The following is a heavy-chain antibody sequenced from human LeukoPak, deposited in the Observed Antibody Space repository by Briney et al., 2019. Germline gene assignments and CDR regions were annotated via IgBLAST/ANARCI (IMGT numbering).Heavy chain of an antibody. J-gene: IGHJ4*02. Sequence: ASVKVSCKASGYTFTSYDINWVRQATGQGLEWMGRIIPIFGTANYAQKFQGRVTITTDESTSTAYMELSSLRSEDTAVYYCAGYSYGDLDYWGQGTLVTVSS. CDR3: AGYSYGDLDY. D-gene: IGHD5-18*01. V-gene: IGHV1-69*05. CDR1: GYTFTSYD. CDR2: IIPIFGTA.